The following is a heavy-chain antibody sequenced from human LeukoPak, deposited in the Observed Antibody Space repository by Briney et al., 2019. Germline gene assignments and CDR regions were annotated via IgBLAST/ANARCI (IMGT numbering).Heavy chain of an antibody. CDR2: ILYSGST. CDR1: GASISSYY. Sequence: SETLSLTCTVSGASISSYYWSWIRQPPGKGLECLGYILYSGSTNYNPSLKSRVTISIDTSKNQFSLRVSSVTAADTAVYYCARVTYGSGSYYFGIFDYWGQGTLVTVSS. J-gene: IGHJ4*02. V-gene: IGHV4-59*01. D-gene: IGHD3-10*01. CDR3: ARVTYGSGSYYFGIFDY.